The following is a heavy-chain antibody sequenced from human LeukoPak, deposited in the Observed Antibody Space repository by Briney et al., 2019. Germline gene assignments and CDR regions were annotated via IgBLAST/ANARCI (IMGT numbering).Heavy chain of an antibody. Sequence: PSETLSLTCAVYGGSFSGYYWSWIRQHPGKGLEWIGEINHSGSTNYNPSLKSRVTISVDTSKNQFSLKLSSVTAADTAVYYCASSYSSGWYRPFDYWGQGTLVTVSS. CDR3: ASSYSSGWYRPFDY. CDR2: INHSGST. J-gene: IGHJ4*02. V-gene: IGHV4-34*01. CDR1: GGSFSGYY. D-gene: IGHD6-19*01.